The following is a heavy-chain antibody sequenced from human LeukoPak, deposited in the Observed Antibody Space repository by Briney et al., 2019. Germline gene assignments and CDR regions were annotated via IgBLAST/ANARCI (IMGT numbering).Heavy chain of an antibody. CDR2: LSGSGITT. CDR1: GFTFSNSA. D-gene: IGHD6-25*01. Sequence: GGSLRLSCAASGFTFSNSAMSWVRQAPGKGLEWVSTLSGSGITTYYADSVKGRFTISRDNSKNTLYLQMNSLRAEDTAVYYCAKPPAAYYFDYWGQGTLVTVSS. J-gene: IGHJ4*02. CDR3: AKPPAAYYFDY. V-gene: IGHV3-23*01.